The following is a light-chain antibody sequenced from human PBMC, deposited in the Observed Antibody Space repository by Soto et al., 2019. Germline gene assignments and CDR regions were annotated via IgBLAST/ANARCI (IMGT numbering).Light chain of an antibody. CDR3: QQYNDWPRT. J-gene: IGKJ4*01. CDR2: GAS. CDR1: QSVRSH. V-gene: IGKV3-15*01. Sequence: EVVMTQSPVTLSVSPGERATLFCRASQSVRSHLAWFQQKPGQAPNLLIFGASTRATGVPARFSGSEPGTEFTLTISSLQSEGVGLYFCQQYNDWPRTFGGGTKVDIK.